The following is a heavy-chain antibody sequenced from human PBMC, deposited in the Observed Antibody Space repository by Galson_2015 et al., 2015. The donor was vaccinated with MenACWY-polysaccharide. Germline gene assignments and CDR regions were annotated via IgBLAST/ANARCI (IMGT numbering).Heavy chain of an antibody. Sequence: SLRLSCAASGSRFSNSGMHWVRQAPGKGLEWVAVLQYDGSNKVYADSVKGRFTISRDNSKNTVFLEMNTLGVEDTAVYYCAREGSRIVFHAFDIWDQGTMVTVSS. CDR2: LQYDGSNK. V-gene: IGHV3-33*01. CDR1: GSRFSNSG. J-gene: IGHJ3*02. D-gene: IGHD2-2*01. CDR3: AREGSRIVFHAFDI.